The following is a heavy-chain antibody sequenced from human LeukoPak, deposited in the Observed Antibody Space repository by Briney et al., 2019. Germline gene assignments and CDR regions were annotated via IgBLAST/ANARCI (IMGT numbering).Heavy chain of an antibody. D-gene: IGHD6-19*01. J-gene: IGHJ4*02. CDR1: GCTFSSYA. CDR3: ARDLAQVAGTDY. Sequence: GASVKVSCKSSGCTFSSYAISWVRQAPGQGLEWMGGIIPIFGTANYAQKFQGRVTITADESTSTAYMELSSLRSEDTAVYYCARDLAQVAGTDYWGQGTLVTVSS. V-gene: IGHV1-69*13. CDR2: IIPIFGTA.